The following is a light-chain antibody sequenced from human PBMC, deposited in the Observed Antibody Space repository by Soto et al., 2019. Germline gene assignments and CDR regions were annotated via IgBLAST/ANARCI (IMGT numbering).Light chain of an antibody. CDR3: AAWDDSLNGWV. CDR1: SSNIGSNT. V-gene: IGLV1-44*01. J-gene: IGLJ3*02. Sequence: QSVLTQPPSASGTPGQRVTISCSGSSSNIGSNTVNWYQQLPGTAPKLLIYSNNQRPSWVPGRFSGSKSGTSASLAISGLQSEDEAEYYCAAWDDSLNGWVFGGGTKLTVL. CDR2: SNN.